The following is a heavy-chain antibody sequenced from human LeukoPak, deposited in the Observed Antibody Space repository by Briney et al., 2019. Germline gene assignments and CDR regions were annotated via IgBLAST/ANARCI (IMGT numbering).Heavy chain of an antibody. CDR2: INHSGST. Sequence: GSLRLSCAASGFTFSSYAMSWVRQAPGKGLEWIGEINHSGSTNYNPSLKSRVTISVDTSKNQFSLKLSSVTAADTAVYYCARISYPTRIPYFDYWGQGTLVTVSS. CDR3: ARISYPTRIPYFDY. V-gene: IGHV4-34*01. J-gene: IGHJ4*02. D-gene: IGHD1-26*01. CDR1: GFTFSSYA.